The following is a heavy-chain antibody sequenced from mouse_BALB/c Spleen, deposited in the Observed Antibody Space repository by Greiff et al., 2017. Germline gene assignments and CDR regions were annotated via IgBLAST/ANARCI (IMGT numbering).Heavy chain of an antibody. CDR2: IYPYNGGT. D-gene: IGHD2-2*01. Sequence: VQLKQSGPELVKPGASVKISCKASGYTFTDYNMHWVKQSHGKSLEWIGYIYPYNGGTGYNQKFKSKATLTVDNSSSTAYMELRSLTSEDSAVYYCARDDGYDGVAYWGQGTLVTVSA. J-gene: IGHJ3*01. V-gene: IGHV1S29*02. CDR1: GYTFTDYN. CDR3: ARDDGYDGVAY.